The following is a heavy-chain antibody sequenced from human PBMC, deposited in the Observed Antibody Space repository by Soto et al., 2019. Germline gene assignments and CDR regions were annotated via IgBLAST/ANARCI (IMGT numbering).Heavy chain of an antibody. Sequence: PGGSLRLSCTASGFTFKDYYMSWIRQAPGKGLEWVSYISSSGSTIYYADSVKGRFTISRDDAKNSLYLQMRGLRVEDTAVYSCAGGIWNNAGDAWGQGTLVTVSS. CDR2: ISSSGSTI. D-gene: IGHD1-1*01. V-gene: IGHV3-11*01. CDR3: AGGIWNNAGDA. J-gene: IGHJ5*02. CDR1: GFTFKDYY.